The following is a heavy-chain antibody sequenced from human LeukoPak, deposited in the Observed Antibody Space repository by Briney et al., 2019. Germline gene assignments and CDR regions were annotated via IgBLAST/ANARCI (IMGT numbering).Heavy chain of an antibody. CDR1: GFTVSSNY. CDR3: AKDMKAAWYFDY. V-gene: IGHV3-53*01. J-gene: IGHJ4*02. D-gene: IGHD2-15*01. Sequence: PGGSLRLSCAASGFTVSSNYMSWVRQAPGKGLEWVSVIYSGGSTYYADSVKGRFTISRDNSKNTLYLQMNSLRAEDTAVYYCAKDMKAAWYFDYWGQGTLVTVSS. CDR2: IYSGGST.